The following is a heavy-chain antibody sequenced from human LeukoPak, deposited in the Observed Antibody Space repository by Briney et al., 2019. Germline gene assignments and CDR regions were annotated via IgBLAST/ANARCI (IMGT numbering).Heavy chain of an antibody. D-gene: IGHD4-17*01. J-gene: IGHJ2*01. CDR1: GGSISSGSYY. V-gene: IGHV4-61*02. CDR2: IYTSGNT. CDR3: ARDDGDLSPWYFDL. Sequence: SETLSLTCTVSGGSISSGSYYWSWIRQPAGKGLEWIGRIYTSGNTNYNPSLKSRVTISVDRSKNQFSLKLSSVTAADTAVYYCARDDGDLSPWYFDLWGRGTLVTVSS.